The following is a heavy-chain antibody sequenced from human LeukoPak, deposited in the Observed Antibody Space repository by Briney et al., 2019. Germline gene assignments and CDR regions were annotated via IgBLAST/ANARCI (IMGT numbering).Heavy chain of an antibody. CDR3: ARGRFNYDNMGYSSFYY. D-gene: IGHD3-22*01. J-gene: IGHJ4*02. Sequence: GGSLRLSCAASGVTFSSYWMSWVRQAPRKGLEWVANIKVDGSEKYYVDSVKGRFTISRDNAKTSVYLQMNSLRAEDTAVYYCARGRFNYDNMGYSSFYYWGQGTLVTVSS. CDR1: GVTFSSYW. V-gene: IGHV3-7*01. CDR2: IKVDGSEK.